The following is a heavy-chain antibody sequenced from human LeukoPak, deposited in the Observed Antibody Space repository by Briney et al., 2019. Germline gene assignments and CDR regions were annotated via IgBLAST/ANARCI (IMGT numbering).Heavy chain of an antibody. CDR1: GDSISSNSAA. V-gene: IGHV6-1*01. CDR2: TYYRSKWYI. J-gene: IGHJ6*03. Sequence: QTLSLTCAISGDSISSNSAAWAWLRQSPSRGLEWLGRTYYRSKWYIEYAVSVQILMTINPDTSKNQFSLHLNSVTPEDTAVYYCARDSYYYMDVWGKGTTVTVSS. CDR3: ARDSYYYMDV.